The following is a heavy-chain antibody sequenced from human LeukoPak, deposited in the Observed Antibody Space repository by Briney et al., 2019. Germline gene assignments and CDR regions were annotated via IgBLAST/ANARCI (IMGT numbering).Heavy chain of an antibody. Sequence: GASVKVSCKASGGTFSSYAISWVRQAPGQGLEWMGGIIPIFGTANYAQKFQGRVTITTDESTSTAYMELSSLRSEDTAVYYCARARVGSSTSWYPFDYWGQGTLVTVSS. J-gene: IGHJ4*02. CDR2: IIPIFGTA. CDR3: ARARVGSSTSWYPFDY. CDR1: GGTFSSYA. V-gene: IGHV1-69*05. D-gene: IGHD2-2*01.